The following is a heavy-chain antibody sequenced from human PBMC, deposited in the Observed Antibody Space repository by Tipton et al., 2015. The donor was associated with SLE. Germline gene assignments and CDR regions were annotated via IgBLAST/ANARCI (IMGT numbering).Heavy chain of an antibody. CDR2: ISGSGGTT. Sequence: SLRLSCAASGFTFSSYAMSWVRQAPGKGLEWVSAISGSGGTTYYADSVRGRFTISRDNARNSLYLQMNSLRAEDTGVYFCASYCSRTSCSGYWGQGTLVTVSS. J-gene: IGHJ4*02. V-gene: IGHV3-23*01. CDR1: GFTFSSYA. D-gene: IGHD2-2*01. CDR3: ASYCSRTSCSGY.